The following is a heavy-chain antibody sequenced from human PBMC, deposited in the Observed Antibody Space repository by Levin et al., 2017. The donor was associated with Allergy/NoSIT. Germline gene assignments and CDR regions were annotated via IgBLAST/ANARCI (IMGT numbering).Heavy chain of an antibody. Sequence: GESLKISCAASGFTFSSYGMNWVRQAPGKGLEWVAFISDDGSNNYFLESVKGRFTISRDNSKNTLYLQMNSLRPDDTAVYYCAKRRIFGLGSNYGMDVWGQGTTVTVSS. CDR2: ISDDGSNN. D-gene: IGHD3-10*01. CDR1: GFTFSSYG. J-gene: IGHJ6*02. V-gene: IGHV3-30*18. CDR3: AKRRIFGLGSNYGMDV.